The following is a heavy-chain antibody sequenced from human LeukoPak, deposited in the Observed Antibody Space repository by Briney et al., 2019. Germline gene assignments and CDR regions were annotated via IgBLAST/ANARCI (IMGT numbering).Heavy chain of an antibody. CDR3: ARGDVVAPFDY. Sequence: SETLSLTCTVSGGSISSGDYYWSWIRQPPGKGLEWIGYIYYSGSTYYNPSLKSRVTISVDTSKNQFSLKLSSVTAADAAVYYCARGDVVAPFDYWGQGTLVTVSS. CDR1: GGSISSGDYY. CDR2: IYYSGST. D-gene: IGHD2-21*01. V-gene: IGHV4-30-4*08. J-gene: IGHJ4*02.